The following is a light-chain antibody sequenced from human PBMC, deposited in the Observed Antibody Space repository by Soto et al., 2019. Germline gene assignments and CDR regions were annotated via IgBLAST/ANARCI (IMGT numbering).Light chain of an antibody. CDR1: SSDVGGYNS. CDR2: DVT. J-gene: IGLJ1*01. CDR3: SSFTSSMTNV. Sequence: QSLLTQPASVSRSPGQSITISYTGTSSDVGGYNSVSWYQQHPGKAPKLILYDVTDRPSGVSYRFSGSKSGNTASLTISGLQAADEADYFCSSFTSSMTNVFGSGTKVTVL. V-gene: IGLV2-14*01.